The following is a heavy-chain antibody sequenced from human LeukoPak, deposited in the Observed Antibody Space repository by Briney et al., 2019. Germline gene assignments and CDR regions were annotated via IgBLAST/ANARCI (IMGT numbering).Heavy chain of an antibody. J-gene: IGHJ4*02. D-gene: IGHD1-26*01. CDR3: ARVKSGSYYSYFDY. CDR1: GFTFSSYS. V-gene: IGHV3-21*06. Sequence: PGGSLRLSCAASGFTFSSYSMNRVRQAPGKGLEWVSSISSSSSYIHYADSVKGRFTISRDNAKNSLYLQMNSLRAEDTAVYYCARVKSGSYYSYFDYWGQGSLVTVSS. CDR2: ISSSSSYI.